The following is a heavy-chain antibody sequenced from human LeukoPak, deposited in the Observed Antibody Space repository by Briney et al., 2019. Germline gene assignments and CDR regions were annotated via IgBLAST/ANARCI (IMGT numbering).Heavy chain of an antibody. CDR1: GYTFTGYY. D-gene: IGHD3-3*01. J-gene: IGHJ4*02. V-gene: IGHV1-2*02. CDR2: INHNSGGT. CDR3: ARALFGVVGL. Sequence: GASVKVSCTASGYTFTGYYMHWVRQAPGQGLEWMGWINHNSGGTNYAQKFQGRVTMTRDTSISTAYMELSRLRSDDTAVYYCARALFGVVGLWGQGTLVTVSS.